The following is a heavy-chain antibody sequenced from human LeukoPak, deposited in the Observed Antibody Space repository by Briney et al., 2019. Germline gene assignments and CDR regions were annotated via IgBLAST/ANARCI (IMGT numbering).Heavy chain of an antibody. CDR2: ISGSGGST. J-gene: IGHJ4*02. CDR3: AKGRDIVVVPAWDY. CDR1: GFTFSSYA. Sequence: PGGSLRLSCAASGFTFSSYAMSWVRQAPGQGLELVSAISGSGGSTYYADSVKGRFTISRDNSKNTLYLQMNSLRAEDTAVYYCAKGRDIVVVPAWDYWGQGTLVTVSS. D-gene: IGHD2-2*01. V-gene: IGHV3-23*01.